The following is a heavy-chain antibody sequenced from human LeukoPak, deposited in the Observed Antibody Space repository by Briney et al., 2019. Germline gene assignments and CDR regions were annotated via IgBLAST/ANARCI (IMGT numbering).Heavy chain of an antibody. Sequence: GGTLRFSCAASGFTFGSYGMSWVRQAPGKGLEWVSAISGSGGDTYYADSVKGRFTISRDNAKNSLYLQINSLRAEDTAVYYCARDPYSGGYGDYYYYYMDVWGKGTTVTISS. D-gene: IGHD1-26*01. CDR3: ARDPYSGGYGDYYYYYMDV. CDR2: ISGSGGDT. V-gene: IGHV3-21*01. CDR1: GFTFGSYG. J-gene: IGHJ6*03.